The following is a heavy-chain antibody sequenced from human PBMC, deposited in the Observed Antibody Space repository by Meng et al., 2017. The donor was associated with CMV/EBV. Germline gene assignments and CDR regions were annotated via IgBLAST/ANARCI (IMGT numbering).Heavy chain of an antibody. CDR3: ARRRENSYGYYYYGMDV. CDR1: GFTFSSYS. V-gene: IGHV3-21*01. CDR2: ISSSSSYI. Sequence: GESLKISCAASGFTFSSYSMNWVRQAPGKGLEWVSSISSSSSYINYADSVKGRFTISRDNAKNSLYLQMNSLRAEDTAVYYCARRRENSYGYYYYGMDVWGQETTVTVSS. D-gene: IGHD5-18*01. J-gene: IGHJ6*02.